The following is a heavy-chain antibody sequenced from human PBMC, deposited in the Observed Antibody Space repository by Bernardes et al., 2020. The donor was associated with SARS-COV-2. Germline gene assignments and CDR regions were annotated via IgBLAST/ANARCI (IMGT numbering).Heavy chain of an antibody. J-gene: IGHJ3*01. CDR3: ALTSVVPWAFDF. D-gene: IGHD4-17*01. Sequence: SETLSLTCTVSGASLSSDSYYFSWIRQPAGRGLEYIGRFHASGNTYYNPSLKSRVTISRDTSKNHFSLQLNSVTAADTAVYYCALTSVVPWAFDFWDQGTMVTVSS. V-gene: IGHV4-61*02. CDR2: FHASGNT. CDR1: GASLSSDSYY.